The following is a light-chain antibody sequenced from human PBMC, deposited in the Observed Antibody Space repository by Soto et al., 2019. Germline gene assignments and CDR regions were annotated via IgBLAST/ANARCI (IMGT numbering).Light chain of an antibody. CDR2: DTS. CDR1: QDIDDY. V-gene: IGKV1-33*01. Sequence: DIQMTQSPSSLSASLGARVTITCQASQDIDDYLNWYQLKPGRAPKLLIYDTSHLHTGVPSRFSGAGSGTDFSFTISRLQPEDVATYYCQQYHTLVTFGGGTKVEIK. CDR3: QQYHTLVT. J-gene: IGKJ4*01.